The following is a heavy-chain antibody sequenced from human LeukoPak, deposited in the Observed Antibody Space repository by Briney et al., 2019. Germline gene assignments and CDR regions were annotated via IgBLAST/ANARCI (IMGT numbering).Heavy chain of an antibody. CDR1: GFTFDDYA. J-gene: IGHJ4*02. D-gene: IGHD3-22*01. V-gene: IGHV3-9*01. CDR2: ISWNSGSI. CDR3: AKDNSDYYDSSGYYAN. Sequence: PGRSLRLSCAASGFTFDDYAMHWVRQAPGKGLEWVSGISWNSGSIGYADSVKGRFTISRDNAKNSLYLQMNSLRAEDTTLYYCAKDNSDYYDSSGYYANWGQGTLVTVSS.